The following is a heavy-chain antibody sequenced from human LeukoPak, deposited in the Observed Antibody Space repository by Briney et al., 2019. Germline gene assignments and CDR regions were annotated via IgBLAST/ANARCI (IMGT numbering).Heavy chain of an antibody. CDR2: IYHGGST. Sequence: ETLSLTCAVSGRSVSSRYWRSWGRQPPGKGLELIGEIYHGGSTNYNPSLKGRVTISLAKSKNQSSLKLSSVTAADTAVYYCARAREEQQLGGDWFDPWGQGTLVTVSS. D-gene: IGHD6-13*01. CDR1: GRSVSSRYW. J-gene: IGHJ5*02. CDR3: ARAREEQQLGGDWFDP. V-gene: IGHV4-4*02.